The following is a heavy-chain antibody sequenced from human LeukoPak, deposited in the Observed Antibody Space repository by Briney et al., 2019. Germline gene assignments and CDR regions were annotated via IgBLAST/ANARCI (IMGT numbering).Heavy chain of an antibody. CDR1: GYRFTSYW. CDR2: IYPGDSDT. Sequence: GESLKISCKGSGYRFTSYWIGWVRQMPGKGLEWMGIIYPGDSDTRYSPSFQGQVTISADKSIGTAYLQWSSLKASDTAMYYCARLRRRDGYRIIDYWGQGTLVTVSS. CDR3: ARLRRRDGYRIIDY. J-gene: IGHJ4*02. D-gene: IGHD5-24*01. V-gene: IGHV5-51*01.